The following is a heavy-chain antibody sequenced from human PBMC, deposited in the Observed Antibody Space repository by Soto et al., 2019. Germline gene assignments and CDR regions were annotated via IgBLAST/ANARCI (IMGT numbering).Heavy chain of an antibody. CDR3: ARGRYLDSSDYWVSNLPFDH. V-gene: IGHV3-23*01. J-gene: IGHJ4*02. Sequence: EVQLLESGGALVQPGGSLRLSCAASGFTFNSYVMTWVRQAPGEGLEWVSVISRSGRGSAYYADPVKGRFTISRDNSENTLFLQMNNLRDEDTALYYCARGRYLDSSDYWVSNLPFDHWGLGTLVTVSS. CDR1: GFTFNSYV. D-gene: IGHD3-22*01. CDR2: ISRSGRGSA.